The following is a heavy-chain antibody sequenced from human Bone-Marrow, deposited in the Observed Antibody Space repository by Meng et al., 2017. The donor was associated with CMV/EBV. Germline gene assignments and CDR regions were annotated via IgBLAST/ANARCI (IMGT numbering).Heavy chain of an antibody. Sequence: ASVKVSCKASGYTFSSYGISWVRQAPGQGLEWMGWISAYNGNTNYAQKLQGRVTMTTDTSASTAYMELRSLRSDDTAVYYCARDEPSKGNAFDIWGQGTMVTVSS. CDR1: GYTFSSYG. D-gene: IGHD3-10*01. J-gene: IGHJ3*02. V-gene: IGHV1-18*01. CDR3: ARDEPSKGNAFDI. CDR2: ISAYNGNT.